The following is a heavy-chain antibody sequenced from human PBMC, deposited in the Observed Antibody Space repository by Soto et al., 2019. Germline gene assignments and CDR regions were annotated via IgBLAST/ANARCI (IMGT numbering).Heavy chain of an antibody. CDR3: ARDKRIDVVRGPPLAY. V-gene: IGHV3-21*01. Sequence: GGSLRLSCAASGFTFSSYSMNWVRQAPGKGLEWVSSISSSSSYIYYADSVKGRFTISRDNAKNSLYLQMNSLRAGDTASYYCARDKRIDVVRGPPLAYWGQGTLVTVSS. CDR2: ISSSSSYI. J-gene: IGHJ4*02. CDR1: GFTFSSYS. D-gene: IGHD3-10*01.